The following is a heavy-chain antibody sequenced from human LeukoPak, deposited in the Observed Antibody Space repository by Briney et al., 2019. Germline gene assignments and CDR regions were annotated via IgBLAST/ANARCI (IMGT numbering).Heavy chain of an antibody. CDR3: ARGRRDAFDI. V-gene: IGHV3-53*01. CDR2: IYSGGST. Sequence: GGSLRLSCAASGFTFSNAWMSWVRQAPGKGLEWVSVIYSGGSTYYADSVKGRFTISRDNSKNTLYLQMNSLRAEDTAVYYCARGRRDAFDIWGQGTMVTVSS. CDR1: GFTFSNAW. J-gene: IGHJ3*02.